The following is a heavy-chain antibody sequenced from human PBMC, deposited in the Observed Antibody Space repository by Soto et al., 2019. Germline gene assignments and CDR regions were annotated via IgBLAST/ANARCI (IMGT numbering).Heavy chain of an antibody. CDR3: ARGDSSGWYSNYYYGMDV. Sequence: QVQLVESGGGVVQPGRSLRLSCAASGFTFSRYGMHWVRQAPGKGLEWVAVIWYDGSNKYYADSVKGRFTISRDNSKNTLYLQMNSLRAEDTAVYYCARGDSSGWYSNYYYGMDVWGQGTTVTVSS. CDR2: IWYDGSNK. D-gene: IGHD6-19*01. J-gene: IGHJ6*02. V-gene: IGHV3-33*01. CDR1: GFTFSRYG.